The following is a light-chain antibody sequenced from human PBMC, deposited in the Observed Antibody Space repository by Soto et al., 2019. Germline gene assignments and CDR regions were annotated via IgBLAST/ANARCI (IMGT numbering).Light chain of an antibody. CDR1: SSNIGAGYD. CDR3: QSYDSSRSGWV. V-gene: IGLV1-40*01. Sequence: QSVLTQPPSVSGAPGQRVTISCTVSSSNIGAGYDVHWYQQLPGTAPKLLIYGNSNRPSGVPDRFSGSKSGTSASLAITGLQAEDEADYYCQSYDSSRSGWVFGGGTKLTVL. J-gene: IGLJ3*02. CDR2: GNS.